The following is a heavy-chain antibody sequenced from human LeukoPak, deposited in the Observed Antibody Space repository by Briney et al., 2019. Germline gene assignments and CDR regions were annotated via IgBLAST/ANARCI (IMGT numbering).Heavy chain of an antibody. CDR2: ISGSGGST. D-gene: IGHD6-13*01. CDR3: AKDSLEDSSSWYYFDY. J-gene: IGHJ4*02. V-gene: IGHV3-23*01. Sequence: GGSLRLSCAASGFTFSSYAMSWVRQAPGKGLEWVSAISGSGGSTYYADSVKGRFTISRDNSKNTLYLQMNSLRAEDTAVYYCAKDSLEDSSSWYYFDYWGQGTLVTVSS. CDR1: GFTFSSYA.